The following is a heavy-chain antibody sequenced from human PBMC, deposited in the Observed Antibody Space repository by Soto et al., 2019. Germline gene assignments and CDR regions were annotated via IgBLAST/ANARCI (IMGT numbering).Heavy chain of an antibody. CDR2: ISGSGGST. J-gene: IGHJ6*02. CDR1: GFTFSSYA. V-gene: IGHV3-23*01. Sequence: GGSLRLSCAASGFTFSSYAMSWVRQAPGKGLEWVSAISGSGGSTYYADSVKGRFTISRDNSKNTLYLQMNSLRAEDTAVYYCAKDLPRSGWYRALYGMDVWGQGTTVTVSS. CDR3: AKDLPRSGWYRALYGMDV. D-gene: IGHD6-19*01.